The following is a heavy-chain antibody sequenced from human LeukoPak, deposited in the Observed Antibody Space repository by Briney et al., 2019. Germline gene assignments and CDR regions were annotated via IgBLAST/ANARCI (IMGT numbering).Heavy chain of an antibody. J-gene: IGHJ6*03. CDR2: IIPMFDTP. CDR3: ARDKPIGARPYYYMDV. Sequence: EASGKVSCKASGDTFSTYAVSWVRQAPGQGLEWIGGIIPMFDTPNYAQKFQGRVTFTADDSTSTAYMELTSLTSDDTAVYYCARDKPIGARPYYYMDVWGKGTTVTVSS. V-gene: IGHV1-69*13. CDR1: GDTFSTYA. D-gene: IGHD6-6*01.